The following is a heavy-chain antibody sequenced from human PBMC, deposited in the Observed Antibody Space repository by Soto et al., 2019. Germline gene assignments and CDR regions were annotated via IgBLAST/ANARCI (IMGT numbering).Heavy chain of an antibody. J-gene: IGHJ4*02. Sequence: QVQLVESGGGVVQPGRSLRLSCAASGFTFSNYGMYWVRQAPGKGLEWVAFISYDGSSKFYADPMKGRHTISRDNSKNTLYLQMNSLRAEDTAVYSCVKGIGNYGALDYWGQGTMVTVSS. CDR2: ISYDGSSK. D-gene: IGHD1-7*01. V-gene: IGHV3-30*18. CDR3: VKGIGNYGALDY. CDR1: GFTFSNYG.